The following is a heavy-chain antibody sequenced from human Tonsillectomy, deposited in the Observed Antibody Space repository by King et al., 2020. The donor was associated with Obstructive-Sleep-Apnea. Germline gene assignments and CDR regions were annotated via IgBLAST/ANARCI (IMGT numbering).Heavy chain of an antibody. J-gene: IGHJ4*02. V-gene: IGHV1-46*01. CDR2: INPSGGST. CDR1: GYTFTSYY. Sequence: QLVQSGAEVKKPGASVKVSCKASGYTFTSYYMHWVRQAPGQGLEWMGIINPSGGSTSYAQTFQGRVTMTRDTSTSTVYMELSSLRSEDTAVYYCARDIGSSWSPSGYYFDYWGQGTLVTVSS. D-gene: IGHD6-13*01. CDR3: ARDIGSSWSPSGYYFDY.